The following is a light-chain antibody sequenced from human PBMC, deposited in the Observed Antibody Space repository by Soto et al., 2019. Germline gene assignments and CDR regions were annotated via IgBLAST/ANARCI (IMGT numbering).Light chain of an antibody. Sequence: EIVLTQSPGTLSLSPGERATLSCRASHSVSRTYLAWYQQKPGQAPRLLIYDASNRATGIPARFSGSGPGTDFTLTISSLEPEDFAVYYCQQRSNWQLTFGGGTKVDIK. CDR2: DAS. CDR1: HSVSRTY. J-gene: IGKJ4*01. CDR3: QQRSNWQLT. V-gene: IGKV3D-11*02.